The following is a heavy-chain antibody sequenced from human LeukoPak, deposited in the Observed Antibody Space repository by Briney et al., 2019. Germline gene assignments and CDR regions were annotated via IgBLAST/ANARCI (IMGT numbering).Heavy chain of an antibody. CDR3: AREYCSSTSCYRQYNWFDP. V-gene: IGHV4-34*01. CDR2: INHSGST. Sequence: SGGSLRLSCAASGFTFSSYWMSWVRQAPGKGLEWIGEINHSGSTNYNPSLKSRVTISVDTSKNQFSLKLSSVTAADTAVYYCAREYCSSTSCYRQYNWFDPWGQGTLVTVSS. CDR1: GFTFSSYW. J-gene: IGHJ5*02. D-gene: IGHD2-2*01.